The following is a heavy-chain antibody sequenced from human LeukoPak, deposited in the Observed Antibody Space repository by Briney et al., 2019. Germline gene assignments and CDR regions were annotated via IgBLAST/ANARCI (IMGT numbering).Heavy chain of an antibody. Sequence: ASVTVSCKASGYTFTSYYMHWVRQAPGQGLEWMGIINPSGGSTSYAQKFQGRVTMTRDMSTSTVYMELSSLRSVDTAVYYCARDRYKEPYVGENNWFDPWGQGTLVTVSS. CDR2: INPSGGST. CDR3: ARDRYKEPYVGENNWFDP. D-gene: IGHD1-1*01. CDR1: GYTFTSYY. J-gene: IGHJ5*02. V-gene: IGHV1-46*01.